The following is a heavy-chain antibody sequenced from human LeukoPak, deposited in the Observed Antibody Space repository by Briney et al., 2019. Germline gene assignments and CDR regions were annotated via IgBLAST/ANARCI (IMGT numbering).Heavy chain of an antibody. D-gene: IGHD1-1*01. J-gene: IGHJ4*02. CDR2: IRYDGSNK. Sequence: GGSLRLSCAASGFTFSSYGMHWVRQAPGKGLEWLAFIRYDGSNKYYADSVKGRFTIPRDNSKNTLYLQMNSLRAEDTAVYYCAKDQQLGRPLSYWGQGTLVTVSS. CDR1: GFTFSSYG. CDR3: AKDQQLGRPLSY. V-gene: IGHV3-30*02.